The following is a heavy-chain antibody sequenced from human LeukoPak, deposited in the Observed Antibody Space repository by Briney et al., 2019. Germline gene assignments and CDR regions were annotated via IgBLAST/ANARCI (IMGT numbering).Heavy chain of an antibody. D-gene: IGHD3-10*02. CDR2: IKNDGSST. CDR1: GFTFSSYW. V-gene: IGHV3-74*01. J-gene: IGHJ4*02. Sequence: GGSLRLSCAASGFTFSSYWTHWVRPAPGKGLVWVSRIKNDGSSTSYADSVKGRFTISRDNAKNTLYLQMNSLRAEDTAVYYCARDRAYNVLDYWGQGTLVTVSS. CDR3: ARDRAYNVLDY.